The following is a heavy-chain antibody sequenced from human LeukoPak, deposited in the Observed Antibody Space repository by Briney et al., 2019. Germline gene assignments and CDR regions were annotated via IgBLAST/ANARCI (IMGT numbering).Heavy chain of an antibody. Sequence: ASVKVSCKASGYTFTSYDINWVRQAPGQGLEWMGWMNPNSSNTGYAQKFQGRVTMTRNTSISTAYMELSSLRSEDTAVYYCARGGLTYYYDSSGYYSEDYWGQGTLVTVSS. CDR3: ARGGLTYYYDSSGYYSEDY. CDR2: MNPNSSNT. V-gene: IGHV1-8*02. CDR1: GYTFTSYD. J-gene: IGHJ4*02. D-gene: IGHD3-22*01.